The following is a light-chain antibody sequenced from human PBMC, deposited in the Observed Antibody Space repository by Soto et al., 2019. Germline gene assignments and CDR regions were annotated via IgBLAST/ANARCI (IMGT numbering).Light chain of an antibody. Sequence: QSVLTQPPSVSGAPGQRVTISCTGSSSNIGAGYDVHWYQQLPGTAPKLLIYGNSNRPSGVPDRFSGSKSGTSASLAITGLQAEDDADYCCQSYDSSLSANYVFGTGTKLTVL. J-gene: IGLJ1*01. V-gene: IGLV1-40*01. CDR2: GNS. CDR3: QSYDSSLSANYV. CDR1: SSNIGAGYD.